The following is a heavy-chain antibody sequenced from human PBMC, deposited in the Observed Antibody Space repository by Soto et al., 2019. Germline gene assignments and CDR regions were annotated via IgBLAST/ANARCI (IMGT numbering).Heavy chain of an antibody. D-gene: IGHD1-26*01. CDR3: ARTPFSGSYFAGTYYFDY. V-gene: IGHV5-51*01. CDR2: IYPGDSDT. CDR1: GYSFTSYW. Sequence: PGESLKISCKGSGYSFTSYWIGWVRQMPGKGLEWMGIIYPGDSDTRYSPSFQGQVTISADKSISTAYLQWSSLKASDTAMYYCARTPFSGSYFAGTYYFDYWGQGTLVTVSS. J-gene: IGHJ4*02.